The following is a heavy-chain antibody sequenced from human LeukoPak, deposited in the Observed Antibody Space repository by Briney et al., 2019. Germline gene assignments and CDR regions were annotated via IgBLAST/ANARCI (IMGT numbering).Heavy chain of an antibody. J-gene: IGHJ4*02. CDR1: GFTFSSYG. D-gene: IGHD3-16*02. V-gene: IGHV3-30*02. CDR2: IRYDGSNK. CDR3: AKQFMITFGGVIGNFDY. Sequence: PGGSLRLSCAASGFTFSSYGMHWVRQAPGKGLEWVAFIRYDGSNKYYADSVKGRFTISRDNSKNTLYLQMNSLRAEDTAVYYCAKQFMITFGGVIGNFDYWGQGTLVTVSS.